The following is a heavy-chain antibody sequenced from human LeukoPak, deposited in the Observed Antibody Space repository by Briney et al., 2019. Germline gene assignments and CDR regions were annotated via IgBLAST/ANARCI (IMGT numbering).Heavy chain of an antibody. J-gene: IGHJ4*02. V-gene: IGHV3-9*01. Sequence: PGGSLRLSCAASGFTFDDYAMHWVQQAPGKGLEWVSGISWNSGSIGYADSVKGRFTISRDNAKNSPYLQMNSLRAEDTALYYCAREALSGSYYGYWGQGTLVTVSS. CDR2: ISWNSGSI. CDR3: AREALSGSYYGY. CDR1: GFTFDDYA. D-gene: IGHD1-26*01.